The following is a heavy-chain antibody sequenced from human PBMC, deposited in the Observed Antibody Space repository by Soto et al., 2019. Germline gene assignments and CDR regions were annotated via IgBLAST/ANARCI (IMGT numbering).Heavy chain of an antibody. J-gene: IGHJ4*02. CDR1: GFTFSSDW. CDR2: INRDGSST. V-gene: IGHV3-74*01. CDR3: ARGTYCSGGSCYSIFLRG. Sequence: EVQLVESGGGLVQPGGSLRLSCAASGFTFSSDWMHWVRQAPGKGLVWVSRINRDGSSTSYADSVKGRFTISRDNAKNTLYLQMNILRAEDTAVYYCARGTYCSGGSCYSIFLRGWGQGTLVTVSS. D-gene: IGHD2-15*01.